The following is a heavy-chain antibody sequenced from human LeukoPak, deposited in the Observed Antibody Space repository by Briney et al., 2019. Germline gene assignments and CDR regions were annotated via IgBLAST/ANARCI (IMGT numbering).Heavy chain of an antibody. CDR3: VRLTIFGVAQPDY. CDR1: RYSMSDGYY. CDR2: IYHSGIT. V-gene: IGHV4-38-2*02. Sequence: SETLSLTCSVSRYSMSDGYYWGWIRQPPGKGLEWIGSIYHSGITYYNPSLRSRLTMSVDTSKNQFSLNLTSVTAADTAVYYCVRLTIFGVAQPDYWGQGTLVTVSS. J-gene: IGHJ4*02. D-gene: IGHD3-3*01.